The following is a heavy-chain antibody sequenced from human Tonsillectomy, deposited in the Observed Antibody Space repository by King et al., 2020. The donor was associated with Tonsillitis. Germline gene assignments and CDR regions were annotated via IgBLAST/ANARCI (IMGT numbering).Heavy chain of an antibody. CDR1: GYTFTGYY. J-gene: IGHJ3*02. CDR2: INPNSGCT. V-gene: IGHV1-2*02. D-gene: IGHD6-13*01. CDR3: AREPYSSSWDDAFDI. Sequence: QLVQSGAEVKKPGASVKVSCKASGYTFTGYYMHWVRQAPGQGLEWMGWINPNSGCTNYAQKFQGRVTMTRDTSISTAYMELSRLRSDDTAVYYCAREPYSSSWDDAFDIWGQGTMVTVSS.